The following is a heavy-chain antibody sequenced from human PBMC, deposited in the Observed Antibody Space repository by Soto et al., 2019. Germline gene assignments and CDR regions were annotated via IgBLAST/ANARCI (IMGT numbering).Heavy chain of an antibody. J-gene: IGHJ5*02. CDR2: IYYSGST. CDR3: ARSTQPGIAVAGTIDP. CDR1: GGSISSGGYY. V-gene: IGHV4-31*03. D-gene: IGHD6-19*01. Sequence: QVQLQESGPGLVKPSQTLSLTCTVSGGSISSGGYYWSWIRQHPGKGPEWIGYIYYSGSTYYNPSLKSRVTISVDTSKNQFSLKLSSVTAADTAVYYCARSTQPGIAVAGTIDPWGQGTLVTVSS.